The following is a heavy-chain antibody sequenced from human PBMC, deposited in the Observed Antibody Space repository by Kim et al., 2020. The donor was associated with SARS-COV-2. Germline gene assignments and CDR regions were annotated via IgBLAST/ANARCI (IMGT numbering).Heavy chain of an antibody. V-gene: IGHV5-51*01. Sequence: GESLKISCKGSGYSFTNYWIAWVRQMPGKGLQWMGIIYPGDSDTRYSTSFQGQVTISADKSISTAYLQWSSLKASDTAMYYCARMDGYNYPFDYWGQGTLVTVSS. CDR1: GYSFTNYW. D-gene: IGHD5-12*01. CDR2: IYPGDSDT. J-gene: IGHJ4*02. CDR3: ARMDGYNYPFDY.